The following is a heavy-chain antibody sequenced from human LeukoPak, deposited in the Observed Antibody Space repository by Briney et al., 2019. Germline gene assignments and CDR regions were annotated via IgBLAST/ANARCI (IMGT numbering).Heavy chain of an antibody. CDR2: IIPIFGTS. Sequence: SVKVSCKTSGGAFSSYAISWVRQAPRQGLEWMGRIIPIFGTSSYAQKFLGRVTITTDESTGTVYMELSSLTAEDTAVYYCAGGAMAHYDREGAAFDVWGQGTMVTVSS. D-gene: IGHD3-16*01. CDR1: GGAFSSYA. CDR3: AGGAMAHYDREGAAFDV. V-gene: IGHV1-69*05. J-gene: IGHJ3*01.